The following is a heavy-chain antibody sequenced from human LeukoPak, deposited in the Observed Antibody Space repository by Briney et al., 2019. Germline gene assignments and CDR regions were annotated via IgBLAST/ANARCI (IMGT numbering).Heavy chain of an antibody. D-gene: IGHD3-3*01. CDR2: ISTYSGDT. CDR1: GYSFTNYG. J-gene: IGHJ4*02. CDR3: ARGGHYDFWSGPPDF. V-gene: IGHV1-18*01. Sequence: ASVKVSCKASGYSFTNYGISWVRQAPGRALEGRGGISTYSGDTNYVQKVQGRVTMTTDTSTSTAYMDLKSLRSDDTAVYYCARGGHYDFWSGPPDFWGQGTLVTVSS.